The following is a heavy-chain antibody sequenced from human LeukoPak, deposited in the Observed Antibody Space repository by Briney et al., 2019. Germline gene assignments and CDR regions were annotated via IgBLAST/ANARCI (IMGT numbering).Heavy chain of an antibody. J-gene: IGHJ4*02. CDR1: GGSISSGDYY. Sequence: PSETLSLTCTVSGGSISSGDYYWSWIRQPPGKGLEWIGYIYHSGSTYYNPSLKSRVTISVDRSKNQFSLKLSSVTAADTAVYYCARLVVPAAILDYWGQGTLVTVSS. D-gene: IGHD2-2*01. V-gene: IGHV4-30-2*01. CDR2: IYHSGST. CDR3: ARLVVPAAILDY.